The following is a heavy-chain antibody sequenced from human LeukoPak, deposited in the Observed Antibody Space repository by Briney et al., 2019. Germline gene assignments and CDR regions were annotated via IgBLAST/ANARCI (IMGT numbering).Heavy chain of an antibody. CDR3: ASEYYGSGSYLAWFDP. J-gene: IGHJ5*02. CDR1: GGTFSGYA. CDR2: INPNSGGT. D-gene: IGHD3-10*01. V-gene: IGHV1-2*02. Sequence: ASVKVSCKASGGTFSGYAISWVRQAPGQGREWMGWINPNSGGTNYAQKFQGRVTMTRDTSIRTAYMELSRLRSDDTAVYYCASEYYGSGSYLAWFDPWGQGTLVTVSS.